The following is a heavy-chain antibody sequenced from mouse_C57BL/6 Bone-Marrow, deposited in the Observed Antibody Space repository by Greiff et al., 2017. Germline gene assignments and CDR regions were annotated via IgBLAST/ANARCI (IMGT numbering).Heavy chain of an antibody. D-gene: IGHD2-3*01. CDR3: ARDDDGPDY. V-gene: IGHV5-4*01. CDR2: ISDGGSYT. Sequence: EVQRVESGGGLVKPGGSLKLSCAASGFTFSSYAMSWVRQTPEKRLEWVATISDGGSYTYYPDNVKGRFTISRDNAKNNLYLQMSHLKSEDTAMYYCARDDDGPDYWGQGTTLTVSS. J-gene: IGHJ2*01. CDR1: GFTFSSYA.